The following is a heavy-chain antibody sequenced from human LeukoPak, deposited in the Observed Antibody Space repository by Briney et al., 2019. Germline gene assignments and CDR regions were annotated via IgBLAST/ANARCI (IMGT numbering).Heavy chain of an antibody. J-gene: IGHJ3*02. V-gene: IGHV4-31*03. Sequence: SETLSLTCTVSGGSISSSSYYWGWIRQHPGKGLEWIGYIYYSGSTYYNPSLKSRVTISVDTSKNQFSLKLSSVTAADTAVYYCARDRAAAGKHTDAFDIWGQGTVVTVSS. CDR1: GGSISSSSYY. D-gene: IGHD6-13*01. CDR2: IYYSGST. CDR3: ARDRAAAGKHTDAFDI.